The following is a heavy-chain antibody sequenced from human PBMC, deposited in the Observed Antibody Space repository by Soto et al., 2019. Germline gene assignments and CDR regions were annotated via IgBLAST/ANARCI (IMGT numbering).Heavy chain of an antibody. CDR3: ARDAGGDEYSSPTPTFDY. CDR2: IIPIFGTA. D-gene: IGHD6-6*01. Sequence: QVQLVQSGAEVKKPGSSVKVSCKASGGTFSSYAISWVRQAPGQGLEWMGGIIPIFGTANYAQKFQGRVTITADESTSTAYMELSSLRSEDTAVYYCARDAGGDEYSSPTPTFDYWCQGTLVTVSS. CDR1: GGTFSSYA. J-gene: IGHJ4*02. V-gene: IGHV1-69*01.